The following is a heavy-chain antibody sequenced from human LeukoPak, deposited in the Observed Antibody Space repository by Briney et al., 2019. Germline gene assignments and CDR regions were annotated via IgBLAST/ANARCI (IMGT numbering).Heavy chain of an antibody. D-gene: IGHD3-10*01. CDR1: GSSFTSYW. CDR2: IYPGDSAT. Sequence: GQSLQISRQGSGSSFTSYWIGWVRQLPGKGLEWMGIIYPGDSATRYSPSFQGQVTISADKSTSTAYLQWSSLKASDTAIYYCARDGPYYGSGSYINYYFDYWGQGTLVTVSS. CDR3: ARDGPYYGSGSYINYYFDY. V-gene: IGHV5-51*01. J-gene: IGHJ4*02.